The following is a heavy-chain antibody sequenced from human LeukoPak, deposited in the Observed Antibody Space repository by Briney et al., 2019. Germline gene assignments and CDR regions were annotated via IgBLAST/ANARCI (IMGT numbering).Heavy chain of an antibody. CDR2: ISSGGSSL. CDR3: ASNLVGATFDY. V-gene: IGHV3-11*01. CDR1: GFIFSDYY. Sequence: GGSLRLSCTASGFIFSDYYMTWIRQAPGKGLEWVSYISSGGSSLYYADSAKGRFTISRDNAKNSLYLQMNSLRDEDTAVYYCASNLVGATFDYWGQGTLVTVSS. J-gene: IGHJ4*02. D-gene: IGHD1-26*01.